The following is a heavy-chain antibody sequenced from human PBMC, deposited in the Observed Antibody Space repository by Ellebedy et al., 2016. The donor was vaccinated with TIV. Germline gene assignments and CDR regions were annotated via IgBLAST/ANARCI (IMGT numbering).Heavy chain of an antibody. D-gene: IGHD1-26*01. CDR3: ARGASGSYSLPLDY. CDR1: GDTFTTYG. J-gene: IGHJ4*02. V-gene: IGHV1-18*01. Sequence: ASVKVSXKASGDTFTTYGISWVRQAPGQGLEWMGWIRVYNGDSNYAQKLQGRVSLTTDTSTSTAYMELRSLGSDDTAVYYCARGASGSYSLPLDYWGQGTLVTVSS. CDR2: IRVYNGDS.